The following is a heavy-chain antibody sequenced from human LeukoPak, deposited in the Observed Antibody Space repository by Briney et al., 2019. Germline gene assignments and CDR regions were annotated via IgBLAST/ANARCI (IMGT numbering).Heavy chain of an antibody. V-gene: IGHV1-46*01. CDR3: ARGVRYYYDSSGSAVDYYYYIDV. D-gene: IGHD3-22*01. CDR1: GYTFISYY. J-gene: IGHJ6*03. Sequence: GASVKVSCKASGYTFISYYMHWVRQAPGQGLEWMGIINPSGGSTSYAQKFQGRVAMTRDTSTSTVYMELSSLRSEDTAVYYCARGVRYYYDSSGSAVDYYYYIDVWGKGTTVTISS. CDR2: INPSGGST.